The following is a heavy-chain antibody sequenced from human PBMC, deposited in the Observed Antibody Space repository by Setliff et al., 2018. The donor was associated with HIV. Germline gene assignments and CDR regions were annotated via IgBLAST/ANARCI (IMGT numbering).Heavy chain of an antibody. CDR1: GYKFYTYW. D-gene: IGHD3-9*01. Sequence: GESLKISCKASGYKFYTYWIGWVRQMPGKGLEWMGIIYPTDSDTRYSPSFQGHVTFSVDTSISTAYLQWNSLNASDTAIYYCARRRRAPGTGDLEAYWGQGTLVTVSS. CDR2: IYPTDSDT. J-gene: IGHJ4*02. V-gene: IGHV5-51*01. CDR3: ARRRRAPGTGDLEAY.